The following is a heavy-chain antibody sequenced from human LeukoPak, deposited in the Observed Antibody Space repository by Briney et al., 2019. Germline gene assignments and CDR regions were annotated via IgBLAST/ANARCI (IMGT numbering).Heavy chain of an antibody. CDR1: GFTFSSYW. V-gene: IGHV3-74*01. J-gene: IGHJ4*02. CDR3: ASPLGGYSSLPCDY. CDR2: INSDGSST. D-gene: IGHD6-13*01. Sequence: GRSLRLSCAASGFTFSSYWMHWVRPAPGKGLVWVSRINSDGSSTSYADSVKGRLTISRDPAKHPLYLQMNSLRAEDTAVYYCASPLGGYSSLPCDYWGQGTLVTVSS.